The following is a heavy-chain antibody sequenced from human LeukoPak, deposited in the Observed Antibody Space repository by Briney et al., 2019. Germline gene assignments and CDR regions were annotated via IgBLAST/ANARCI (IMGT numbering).Heavy chain of an antibody. CDR3: AKDRMIAAAGINFDY. V-gene: IGHV3-13*01. CDR1: GFSFSRFD. J-gene: IGHJ4*02. Sequence: PGGSLRLSCAASGFSFSRFDMHWVRQVRGKGLEWVSGIGTAADTFYPDSVKGRFTISRDNAKNTLYLQMNSLRAEDTAVYYCAKDRMIAAAGINFDYWGQGTLVTVSS. CDR2: IGTAADT. D-gene: IGHD6-13*01.